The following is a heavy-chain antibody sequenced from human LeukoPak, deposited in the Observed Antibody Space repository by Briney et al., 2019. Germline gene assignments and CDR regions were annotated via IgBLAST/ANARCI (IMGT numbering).Heavy chain of an antibody. D-gene: IGHD6-19*01. CDR2: IWYDGSNK. J-gene: IGHJ4*02. CDR3: ARDGALVRYGSGWLDY. V-gene: IGHV3-33*08. Sequence: GGSLRLSCAASGFTFRFSSMHWVRQAPGKGLEWVAVIWYDGSNKYYADSVKGRFTISRDNSKNTLYLQMNNLRAEDTAVYYCARDGALVRYGSGWLDYWGQGTLVTVSS. CDR1: GFTFRFSS.